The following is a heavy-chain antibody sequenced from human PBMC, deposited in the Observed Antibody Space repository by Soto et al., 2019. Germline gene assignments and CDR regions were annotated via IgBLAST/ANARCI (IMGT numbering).Heavy chain of an antibody. CDR2: IYSGGST. CDR3: ARVTVTSAFDI. J-gene: IGHJ3*02. Sequence: EVQLVESGGGLVQPGGSLRLSCAASGFTVSSNYMSWVRQAAGKGLEWVSVIYSGGSTYYADSVKGRFTISRHNSKNTLYLQMNSLRAEDTAVYYCARVTVTSAFDIWGQGTMVTVSS. D-gene: IGHD4-4*01. CDR1: GFTVSSNY. V-gene: IGHV3-53*04.